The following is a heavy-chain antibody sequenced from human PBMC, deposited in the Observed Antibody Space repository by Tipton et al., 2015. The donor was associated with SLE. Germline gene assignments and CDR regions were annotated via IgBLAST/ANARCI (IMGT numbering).Heavy chain of an antibody. CDR2: IWYDGSNK. CDR1: GFTFSSYG. D-gene: IGHD6-13*01. CDR3: AGQLSYYYGMDV. Sequence: RSLRLSCAASGFTFSSYGMHWVRQAPGKGLEWVAVIWYDGSNKYYADSVKGRFTISRDNSKNTLYLQMNSLRAEDTAVYYCAGQLSYYYGMDVRGQGTTVTVSS. V-gene: IGHV3-33*08. J-gene: IGHJ6*02.